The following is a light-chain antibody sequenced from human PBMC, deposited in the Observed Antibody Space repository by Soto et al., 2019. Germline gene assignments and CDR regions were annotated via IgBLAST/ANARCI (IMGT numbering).Light chain of an antibody. V-gene: IGKV3-15*01. CDR2: DAS. J-gene: IGKJ5*01. CDR3: QQFNNYPLT. CDR1: QSVSSN. Sequence: EIVMTQSPATLSVSPGERATLSCRASQSVSSNLAWYQQKPGQAPRLLIYDASNRATGIPARFSGSGSGTDFTLSISSLQPEDFATYYCQQFNNYPLTFGQGTRLEIK.